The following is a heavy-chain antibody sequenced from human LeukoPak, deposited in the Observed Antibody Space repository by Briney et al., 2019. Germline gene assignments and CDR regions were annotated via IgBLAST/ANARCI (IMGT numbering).Heavy chain of an antibody. Sequence: ASVKVSXKASGYTLTDYYMHWVREAPGQGLEWMGWINPNTGDTNYAQKFQGRVTMTRDTSISTAYMELSRLSSDDTAVYYCARQDRVDYSNLGEYWGLGTLVTVSS. CDR3: ARQDRVDYSNLGEY. V-gene: IGHV1-2*02. D-gene: IGHD4-11*01. CDR2: INPNTGDT. J-gene: IGHJ4*02. CDR1: GYTLTDYY.